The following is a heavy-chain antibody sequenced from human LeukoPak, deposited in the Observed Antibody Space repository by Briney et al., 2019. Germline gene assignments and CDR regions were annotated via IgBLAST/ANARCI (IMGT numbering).Heavy chain of an antibody. CDR1: GFTFSSYW. V-gene: IGHV3-7*01. Sequence: GGSLRLSCGVSGFTFSSYWMRWVRQAPGKGVEGVANIKQDGSGKYYVDSVEALFTISRDNAKKSMYLQMNSLRAEDTAVYYCARVAEYKPFDSSGQGTLVTVSS. CDR2: IKQDGSGK. CDR3: ARVAEYKPFDS. J-gene: IGHJ4*02. D-gene: IGHD2/OR15-2a*01.